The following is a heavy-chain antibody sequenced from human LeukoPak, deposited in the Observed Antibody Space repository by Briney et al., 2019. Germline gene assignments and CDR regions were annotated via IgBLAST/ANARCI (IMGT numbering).Heavy chain of an antibody. J-gene: IGHJ6*03. CDR2: IYHSGTT. Sequence: PSETLSLTCAVSGYSISNVYYWGWIRQPPGKGLEWIGTIYHSGTTYYNPSLKSRVTLSADTSKNQFSLKLSSVSAADTAVYYCARVWGLSYYYMDVWGKGTTVTVSS. D-gene: IGHD3-16*01. V-gene: IGHV4-38-2*01. CDR3: ARVWGLSYYYMDV. CDR1: GYSISNVYY.